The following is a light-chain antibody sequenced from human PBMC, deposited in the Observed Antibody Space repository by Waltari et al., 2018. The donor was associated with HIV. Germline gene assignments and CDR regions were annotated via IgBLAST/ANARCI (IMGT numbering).Light chain of an antibody. CDR1: NSDVGNYNR. CDR3: SSYTSSNTFVV. V-gene: IGLV2-18*02. J-gene: IGLJ2*01. Sequence: QSALTQPPSVSGSPGQSVTISCTGPNSDVGNYNRVPWYQQPPGSAPKLMIYEVSNRPSGVPRRFSGSKSGNTASLTISGLQAEDEADYYCSSYTSSNTFVVFGGGTKLTVL. CDR2: EVS.